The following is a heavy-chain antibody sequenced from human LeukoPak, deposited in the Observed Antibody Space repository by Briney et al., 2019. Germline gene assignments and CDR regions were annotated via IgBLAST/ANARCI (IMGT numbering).Heavy chain of an antibody. Sequence: SETLSLTCTVSGGSISSYYWSWIRQPPGKGLEWIGEINHSGSTNYNPSLKSRVTISVDTSKNQFSLKLSSVTAADTAVYYCARGGPGYCSSTSCYISRSNWFDPWGQGTLVTVSS. CDR2: INHSGST. V-gene: IGHV4-34*01. CDR3: ARGGPGYCSSTSCYISRSNWFDP. J-gene: IGHJ5*02. CDR1: GGSISSYY. D-gene: IGHD2-2*02.